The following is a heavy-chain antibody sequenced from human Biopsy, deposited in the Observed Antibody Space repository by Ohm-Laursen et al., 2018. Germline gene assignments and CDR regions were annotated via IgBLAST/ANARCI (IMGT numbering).Heavy chain of an antibody. CDR3: AIFEGYSDDNLDYEHYGMDV. V-gene: IGHV1-46*01. D-gene: IGHD1-26*01. Sequence: ASVRVSCKGSEFSFSRYDMHWVRQAPGRGLEWMGIISPSGGGTMDTQKFQDRLTMTRDTSTSTVHMELKSLKSEDTAVYYCAIFEGYSDDNLDYEHYGMDVWGQGTTVTVSS. CDR1: EFSFSRYD. J-gene: IGHJ6*02. CDR2: ISPSGGGT.